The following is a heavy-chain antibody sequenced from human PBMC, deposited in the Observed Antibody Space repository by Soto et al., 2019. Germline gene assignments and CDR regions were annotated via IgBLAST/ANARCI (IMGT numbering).Heavy chain of an antibody. CDR1: GYSFSSYW. Sequence: PGESLKISCKGSGYSFSSYWIGWVRQMPWKGLEWMGIIYPGDSDTRYSPSFQGHVTISADKSINTAYLQWSSLKASDTAMYYCAKYWASGSYFDYWGQGTRVTVPS. J-gene: IGHJ4*02. V-gene: IGHV5-51*01. CDR3: AKYWASGSYFDY. CDR2: IYPGDSDT. D-gene: IGHD6-19*01.